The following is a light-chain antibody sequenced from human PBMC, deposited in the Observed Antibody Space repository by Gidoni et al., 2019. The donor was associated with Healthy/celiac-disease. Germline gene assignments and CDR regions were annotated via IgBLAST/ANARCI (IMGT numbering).Light chain of an antibody. J-gene: IGKJ3*01. V-gene: IGKV3-15*01. Sequence: DIVMTQSPATLAVSPGESATLSCRASQSVSSNLAWYQQKPGQAPRLLIYGASTRATGIPARFSGSGSGTEFTLTISSLQSEDFAVYYCQQYNNWPPIFTFGYGTKVDIK. CDR2: GAS. CDR1: QSVSSN. CDR3: QQYNNWPPIFT.